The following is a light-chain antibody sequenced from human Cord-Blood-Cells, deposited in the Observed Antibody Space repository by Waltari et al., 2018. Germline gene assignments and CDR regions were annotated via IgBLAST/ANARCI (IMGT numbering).Light chain of an antibody. J-gene: IGKJ5*01. CDR2: AAS. CDR1: QGISSY. CDR3: QQYYSYPLVT. V-gene: IGKV1-8*01. Sequence: AIRITQSPSSLSASTGDRVTITCRVSQGISSYLAWYQQKPGKAPKLLIYAASTLQSGVPSRFSGSGSGTDFTLTISCLQSEDFATYYCQQYYSYPLVTFGQGTRLEIK.